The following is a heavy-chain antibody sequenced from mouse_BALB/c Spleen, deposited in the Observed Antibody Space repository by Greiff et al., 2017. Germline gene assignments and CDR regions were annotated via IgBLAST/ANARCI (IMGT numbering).Heavy chain of an antibody. CDR2: ISSGSSSI. CDR3: ARSMDY. J-gene: IGHJ4*01. CDR1: GFTFSSFG. V-gene: IGHV5-17*02. Sequence: EVKLVESGGGLVQPGGSRKLSCAASGFTFSSFGMHWVRQAPEKGLEWVAYISSGSSSIYYADTVKGRFTISRDKPKNTLFLQMTSLRSEDTAMYYCARSMDYWGQGTSVTVSS.